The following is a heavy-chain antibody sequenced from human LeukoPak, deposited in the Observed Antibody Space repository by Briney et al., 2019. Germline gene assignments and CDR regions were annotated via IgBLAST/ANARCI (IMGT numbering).Heavy chain of an antibody. CDR3: ARDQRRITIFGVVTPSRYYYMDV. D-gene: IGHD3-3*01. CDR1: GFTFSSYW. CDR2: IKQDGSEK. Sequence: GGSLRLSCAASGFTFSSYWMSWVRQAPGKGLEWVANIKQDGSEKYYVDSVKGRFTISRDNAKNSLYLQMNSLRAEDTAVYYCARDQRRITIFGVVTPSRYYYMDVWGKGTTVTVSS. J-gene: IGHJ6*03. V-gene: IGHV3-7*01.